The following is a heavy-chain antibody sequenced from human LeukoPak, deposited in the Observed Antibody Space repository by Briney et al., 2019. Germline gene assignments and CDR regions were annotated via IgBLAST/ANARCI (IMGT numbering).Heavy chain of an antibody. V-gene: IGHV3-15*01. D-gene: IGHD3-9*01. J-gene: IGHJ3*01. CDR2: IKSKSDGETT. CDR1: GFTFSNAW. Sequence: PGGSLRLSCTASGFTFSNAWMTWVRQAPGLGLEWVGSIKSKSDGETTNYAAPVKGRFTISRDDSKNTLYLQMNSLKIEHTALYYCATPILTYPDRAGGRGTMVTV. CDR3: ATPILTYPDRA.